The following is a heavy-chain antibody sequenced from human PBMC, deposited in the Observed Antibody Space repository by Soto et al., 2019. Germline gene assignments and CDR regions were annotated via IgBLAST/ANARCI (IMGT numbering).Heavy chain of an antibody. J-gene: IGHJ4*02. D-gene: IGHD3-10*01. CDR3: ATRSRPSLWFQPY. CDR2: ISGSGGST. V-gene: IGHV3-23*01. Sequence: PGGSLRLSCAASGFTFSSYAMSWVRQAPGKGLEWVSAISGSGGSTYYADSVKGRFTISRDNSKNTLYLQMNSLRAEDTAVYYCATRSRPSLWFQPYWGQGTLVTVSS. CDR1: GFTFSSYA.